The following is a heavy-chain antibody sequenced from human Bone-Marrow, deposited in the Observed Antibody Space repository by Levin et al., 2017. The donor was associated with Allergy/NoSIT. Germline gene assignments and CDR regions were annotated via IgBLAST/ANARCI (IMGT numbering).Heavy chain of an antibody. J-gene: IGHJ4*02. CDR3: ATDSSSWYLLDY. CDR1: GFTFSFYA. CDR2: ISYDGTNK. D-gene: IGHD6-13*01. V-gene: IGHV3-30*04. Sequence: LSLPCAASGFTFSFYAMHWVRQAPGKGLEWVGVISYDGTNKYYADSVKGRFTISRDNSNNTLYLQMNSLRTEDTAVYYCATDSSSWYLLDYWGQGTLVTVSS.